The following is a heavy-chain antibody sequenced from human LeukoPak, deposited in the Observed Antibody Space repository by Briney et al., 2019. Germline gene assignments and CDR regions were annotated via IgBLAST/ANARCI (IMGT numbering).Heavy chain of an antibody. Sequence: ASVKVSCKASGYTFTGYFMHWVRQAPGQGLEWMGWINPKSGGTNYAQNFQGRVTMTRDTSISTAYMELSRLRSDDTAVYYCARVRLGSNWFDPWGQGTLVTVSS. D-gene: IGHD7-27*01. CDR3: ARVRLGSNWFDP. CDR1: GYTFTGYF. J-gene: IGHJ5*02. CDR2: INPKSGGT. V-gene: IGHV1-2*02.